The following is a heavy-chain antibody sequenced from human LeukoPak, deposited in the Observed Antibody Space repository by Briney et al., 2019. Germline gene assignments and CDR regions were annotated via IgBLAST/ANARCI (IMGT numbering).Heavy chain of an antibody. CDR1: GGSISSYY. Sequence: PSETLSRTCTVSGGSISSYYWSWIRQPPGKGLEWIGYIYYSGSTNYNPSLKSRVTISVDTSKNQISLKLSSVTAADTAVYYCARWEYYGDHFDYGGRGPLVTFS. D-gene: IGHD4-17*01. CDR3: ARWEYYGDHFDY. V-gene: IGHV4-59*01. J-gene: IGHJ4*02. CDR2: IYYSGST.